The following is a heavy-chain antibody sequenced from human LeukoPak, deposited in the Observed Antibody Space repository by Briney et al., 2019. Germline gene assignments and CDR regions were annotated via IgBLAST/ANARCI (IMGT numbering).Heavy chain of an antibody. CDR1: DDSISDYY. J-gene: IGHJ4*02. CDR3: TRGAGWLIDY. Sequence: KPSETLSLTCTVSDDSISDYYRGWIRQPLGKGLEWIGYFHNSGTSTYNPSLKSRVTISADTSKNQFSLKLNSLTTADTAVYYCTRGAGWLIDYWGQGILVTVSS. D-gene: IGHD3-16*01. V-gene: IGHV4-59*01. CDR2: FHNSGTS.